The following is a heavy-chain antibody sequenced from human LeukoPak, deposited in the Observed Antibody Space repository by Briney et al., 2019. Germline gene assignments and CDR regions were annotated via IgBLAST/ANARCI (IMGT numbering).Heavy chain of an antibody. V-gene: IGHV3-23*01. CDR3: AEITMIRGFAY. J-gene: IGHJ4*02. D-gene: IGHD3-10*01. CDR2: ISSSGSST. Sequence: PGGSLRLSCAASGSSVGSYGMSWVRQAPGKGLEWVSSISSSGSSTYYADSVKGRFTISRDNYKNTVYLQMNSLRAEDTAVYYCAEITMIRGFAYWGQGTLVTVSS. CDR1: GSSVGSYG.